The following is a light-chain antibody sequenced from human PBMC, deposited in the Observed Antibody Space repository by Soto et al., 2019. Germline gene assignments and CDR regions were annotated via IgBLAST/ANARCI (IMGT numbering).Light chain of an antibody. J-gene: IGKJ2*01. V-gene: IGKV1-5*03. CDR1: QSISTW. CDR3: QQYNGYSPT. Sequence: DIQMTQSPSTLSASVGDRVTITCRASQSISTWLAWYQQKPGKAPKLLIYKASSLRNGVPSRFSGSGSGTEFTLTIFSLKAGEFGSYLCQQYNGYSPTFGQGTKLEIK. CDR2: KAS.